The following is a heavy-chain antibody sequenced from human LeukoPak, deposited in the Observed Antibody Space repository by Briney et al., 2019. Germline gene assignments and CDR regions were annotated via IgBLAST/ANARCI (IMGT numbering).Heavy chain of an antibody. V-gene: IGHV3-64*01. CDR2: ISSNGGST. D-gene: IGHD5/OR15-5a*01. CDR1: GFTFSSYA. J-gene: IGHJ4*02. CDR3: AREGLRAGVFDY. Sequence: GGSLRLSCAASGFTFSSYAMHWVRQAPGKGLEYFSAISSNGGSTYYANSVKGRFTISRDNSKNTLYLQMGSLRAEDMAVYYCAREGLRAGVFDYWGQGTLVTVSS.